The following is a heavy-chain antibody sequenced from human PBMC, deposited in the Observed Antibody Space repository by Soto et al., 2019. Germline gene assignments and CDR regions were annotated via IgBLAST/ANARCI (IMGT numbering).Heavy chain of an antibody. V-gene: IGHV3-21*04. Sequence: GGSLRLSCAASGFTFSVSSMNWVRQAPGKGLEWVSSISGTSDYISYADSVKGRFTISRDNAENSLFLQMNNLRAEDTAVYYCAKENGYSSSWFEFDYWGQGTLVTVSS. D-gene: IGHD6-13*01. J-gene: IGHJ4*02. CDR2: ISGTSDYI. CDR1: GFTFSVSS. CDR3: AKENGYSSSWFEFDY.